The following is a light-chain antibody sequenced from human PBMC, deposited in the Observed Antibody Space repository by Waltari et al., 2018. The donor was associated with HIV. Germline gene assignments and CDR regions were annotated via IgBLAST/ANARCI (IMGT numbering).Light chain of an antibody. CDR1: SPAIGAYYY. CDR3: SSYTTSSTYV. CDR2: QVK. J-gene: IGLJ1*01. V-gene: IGLV2-14*01. Sequence: QSALAQPASVSGSPGQSLTIPCTGTSPAIGAYYYSSWYQKHPDRAPKVIIYQVKSRPSGVSDRFSGSKSGNTASLTISGLQAEDEADYYCSSYTTSSTYVFGRGTTVSVL.